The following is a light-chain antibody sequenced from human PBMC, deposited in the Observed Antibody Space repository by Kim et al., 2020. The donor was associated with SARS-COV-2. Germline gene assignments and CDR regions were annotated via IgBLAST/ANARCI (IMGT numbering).Light chain of an antibody. CDR3: QQYASSPRT. J-gene: IGKJ5*01. CDR2: GGT. CDR1: QRVGSAY. Sequence: EIVLTQSPVTLSLSPGQTATLSCRASQRVGSAYIAWFQQRPGQAPRLVVFGGTGRATGIPDRFSVSGSGTESTLTISRLEPEDFAVYYCQQYASSPRTFGPGTQLDIK. V-gene: IGKV3-20*01.